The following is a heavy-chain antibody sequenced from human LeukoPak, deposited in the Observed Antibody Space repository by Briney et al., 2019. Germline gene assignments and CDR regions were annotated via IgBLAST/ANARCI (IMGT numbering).Heavy chain of an antibody. CDR2: ISGSGGST. J-gene: IGHJ4*02. D-gene: IGHD3-3*01. V-gene: IGHV3-23*01. CDR3: AKDSQGYYDFWSGYWGFDY. Sequence: GGSLRLSCAASGFTFSSYAMSWVRQAPGKGLEWVSAISGSGGSTYYADSVKGRFTISRDNSKNTLYLQMNSLRAEDTAVYYCAKDSQGYYDFWSGYWGFDYWGQGTLVTVSS. CDR1: GFTFSSYA.